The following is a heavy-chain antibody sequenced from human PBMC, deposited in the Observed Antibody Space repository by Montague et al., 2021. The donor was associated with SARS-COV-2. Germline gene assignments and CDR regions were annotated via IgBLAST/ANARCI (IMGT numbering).Heavy chain of an antibody. CDR3: ARTEYNWNDWFDP. J-gene: IGHJ5*02. CDR1: GGSISSCY. V-gene: IGHV4-59*13. D-gene: IGHD1-20*01. Sequence: SETLSLTCSVSGGSISSCYWSWIRQSPGKGLEWIGYIFHSGITDYNPSLKSRVTISVDMSKNQSSLQLNSVTAADSAVYYCARTEYNWNDWFDPWGQGTLVTVSS. CDR2: IFHSGIT.